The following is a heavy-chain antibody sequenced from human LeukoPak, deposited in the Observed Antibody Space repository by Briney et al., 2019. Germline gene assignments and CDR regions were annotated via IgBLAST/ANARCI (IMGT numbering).Heavy chain of an antibody. D-gene: IGHD1-26*01. CDR1: GVSISSYY. Sequence: PSETLSLTCTVSGVSISSYYWSWIRQSPGKGLEWIGYIFYSGSTNYNPSLKSRVTISVDTSKNQFSLKLTSVTAADTAVYYCARSFLGDWYFDLWGRGTLVTVSS. V-gene: IGHV4-59*01. CDR3: ARSFLGDWYFDL. J-gene: IGHJ2*01. CDR2: IFYSGST.